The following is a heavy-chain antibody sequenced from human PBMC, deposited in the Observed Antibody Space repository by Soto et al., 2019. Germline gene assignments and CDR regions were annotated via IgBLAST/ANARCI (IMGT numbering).Heavy chain of an antibody. CDR2: IYSGGST. V-gene: IGHV3-53*01. CDR3: AGGYSYRYCYYVTAF. D-gene: IGHD5-18*01. Sequence: PGGFLRLSSGASEVTGRSNYMSLVRPEPGKGLEWVSVIYSGGSTYYADSVKGRFTISRDNSKNTLYLQMNSLRAEDTAVYYCAGGYSYRYCYYVTAFLVHRTSVIVS. J-gene: IGHJ6*02. CDR1: EVTGRSNY.